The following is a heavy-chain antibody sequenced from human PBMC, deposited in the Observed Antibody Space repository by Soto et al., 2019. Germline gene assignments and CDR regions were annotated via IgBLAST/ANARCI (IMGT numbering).Heavy chain of an antibody. D-gene: IGHD5-18*01. J-gene: IGHJ6*02. CDR3: ARLRGYSYGRVYYYYGMDV. CDR1: GGSISSYY. V-gene: IGHV4-59*01. CDR2: IYYSGST. Sequence: KTSETLSLTCTVSGGSISSYYWSWIRQPPGKGLEWIGYIYYSGSTNYNPSLKSRVTISVDTSKNQFSLKLSSVTAADTAVYYCARLRGYSYGRVYYYYGMDVWGQGTTVTVSS.